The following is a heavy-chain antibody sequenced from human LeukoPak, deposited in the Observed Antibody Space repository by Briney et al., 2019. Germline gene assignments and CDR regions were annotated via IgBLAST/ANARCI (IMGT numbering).Heavy chain of an antibody. J-gene: IGHJ6*03. CDR2: INHSGST. Sequence: PSETLSLTCAVYGESFSGYYWSWIRQPPGKGLEWIGEINHSGSTNYNPSLPSRVTISVGTSKNQFSLKLSSVTAADTAVYYCARGGSYGYYDYYSMDVWGKGTTVTASS. V-gene: IGHV4-34*01. CDR1: GESFSGYY. D-gene: IGHD5-18*01. CDR3: ARGGSYGYYDYYSMDV.